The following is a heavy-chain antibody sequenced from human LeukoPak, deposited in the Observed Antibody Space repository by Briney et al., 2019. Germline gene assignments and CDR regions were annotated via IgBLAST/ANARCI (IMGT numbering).Heavy chain of an antibody. Sequence: GGSLRLSCAASGFTFSSYSMNWVRQAPGKGLEWVSSISSSSSYIYYADSVKGRFTISRDNAKNSLFLQMSSLRAEDTAVYYCARGISAVVPRAFDLWGQGTMVTVSS. J-gene: IGHJ3*01. V-gene: IGHV3-21*01. D-gene: IGHD2-15*01. CDR3: ARGISAVVPRAFDL. CDR2: ISSSSSYI. CDR1: GFTFSSYS.